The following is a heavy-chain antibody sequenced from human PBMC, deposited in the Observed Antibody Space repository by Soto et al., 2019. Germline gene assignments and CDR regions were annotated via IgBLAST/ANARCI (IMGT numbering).Heavy chain of an antibody. CDR3: AYRTGFDY. Sequence: PGGSLRLSCAASGFTFSSYGMHWVRQAPGKGLEWVAVIWYDGSNKDYADSVKGRFTISRDNSKNMLYLQMNSLIAEDTAVYYCAYRTGFDYWGQGALVTVSS. CDR1: GFTFSSYG. J-gene: IGHJ4*02. V-gene: IGHV3-33*01. CDR2: IWYDGSNK.